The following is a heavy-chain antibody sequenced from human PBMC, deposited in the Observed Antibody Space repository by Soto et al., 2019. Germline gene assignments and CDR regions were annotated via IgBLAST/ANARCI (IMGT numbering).Heavy chain of an antibody. V-gene: IGHV4-4*07. J-gene: IGHJ6*02. CDR3: ARAHDSSGYYPDYYYGMDV. CDR1: GGSISSYY. Sequence: PSETLSLTCTVSGGSISSYYWSWIRQPAGKGLEWIGRIYTSGSTNYNPSLKSRVTMSVDTSKNQFSLKLSSVTAADTAVYYCARAHDSSGYYPDYYYGMDVWGQGTTVTVSS. D-gene: IGHD3-22*01. CDR2: IYTSGST.